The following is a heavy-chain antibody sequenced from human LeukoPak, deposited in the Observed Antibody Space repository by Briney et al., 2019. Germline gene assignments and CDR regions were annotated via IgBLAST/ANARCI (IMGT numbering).Heavy chain of an antibody. CDR2: ISGSGSST. J-gene: IGHJ6*03. V-gene: IGHV3-23*01. CDR3: AKWGSYYYHYYMDV. CDR1: GFTFSSYV. Sequence: GGSLRLSCAASGFTFSSYVMSWVRQAPGKGLEWVSGISGSGSSTYYTDSVKGRFTISRDNSKNTLYLQMNSLRAEDTAVYYCAKWGSYYYHYYMDVWGKGTTVTISS. D-gene: IGHD3-16*01.